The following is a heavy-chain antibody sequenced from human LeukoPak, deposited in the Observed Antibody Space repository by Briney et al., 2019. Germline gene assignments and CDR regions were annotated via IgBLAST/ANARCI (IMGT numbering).Heavy chain of an antibody. Sequence: PSETLSLTCSVFGASISSGTYYWAWIRQPPGKGLEWIGSTYYGGNTHYSPSLRGRVTISVDTSENKLSVRLTSVTAADTAVYYCARHVVGTGYSSVSNLDYWGQGTLVTVSS. CDR3: ARHVVGTGYSSVSNLDY. D-gene: IGHD5-12*01. CDR2: TYYGGNT. CDR1: GASISSGTYY. J-gene: IGHJ4*02. V-gene: IGHV4-39*01.